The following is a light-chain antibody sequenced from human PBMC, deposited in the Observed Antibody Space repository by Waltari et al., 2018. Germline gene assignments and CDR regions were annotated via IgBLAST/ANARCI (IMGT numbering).Light chain of an antibody. J-gene: IGKJ1*01. V-gene: IGKV1-39*01. CDR3: EQCYKSPAT. CDR2: SAS. Sequence: DIQMTQSPSSLSASVGDRVPIPCRASQHIDNYLNWYQQKEGKAPSLLMYSASSLQSGVPSRFRGSGSETEFTLTITSLQPEDSATYFCEQCYKSPATFGQGTRVQIK. CDR1: QHIDNY.